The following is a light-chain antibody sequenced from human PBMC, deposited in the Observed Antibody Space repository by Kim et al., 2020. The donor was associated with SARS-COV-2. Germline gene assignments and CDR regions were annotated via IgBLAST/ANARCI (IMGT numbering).Light chain of an antibody. CDR1: QSVSSSY. J-gene: IGKJ1*01. CDR3: QQYGSSLTWT. Sequence: SPGERATLSCRASQSVSSSYLAWYQQKPGQAPRLLIYGVSSRATGIPDRFSGSGSGTDFTLTISRLEPEDFAVYYCQQYGSSLTWTFGQGTKVDIK. CDR2: GVS. V-gene: IGKV3-20*01.